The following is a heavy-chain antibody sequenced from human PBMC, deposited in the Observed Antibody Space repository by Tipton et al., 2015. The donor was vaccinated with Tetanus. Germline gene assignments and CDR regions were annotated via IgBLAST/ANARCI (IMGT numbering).Heavy chain of an antibody. J-gene: IGHJ6*02. CDR3: ARLGSFGSFYSGMDV. CDR2: IYPDDSQT. Sequence: QLVQSGAEVKKPGESLKISCKASGYNFGSYWIAWVRQTPGKGLEWMGIIYPDDSQTTYSPSFRGQVTISADKDTSTAFLQWSSLKASDTAIYYCARLGSFGSFYSGMDVWGQGTTVTVSS. CDR1: GYNFGSYW. D-gene: IGHD3-10*01. V-gene: IGHV5-51*01.